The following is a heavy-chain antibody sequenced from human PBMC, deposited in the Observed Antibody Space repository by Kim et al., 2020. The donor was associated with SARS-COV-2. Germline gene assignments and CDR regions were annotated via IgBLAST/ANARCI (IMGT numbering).Heavy chain of an antibody. J-gene: IGHJ4*02. CDR2: VCCSETT. V-gene: IGHV4-61*01. Sequence: SETLSLTCTVSGDSVSSGNYYWSWIRQPPEKGLEWIGYVCCSETTTYNPSLKSRVTISVDTSKNQFSLKLSSVTAADTAVYYCARGHVTGWYWGQGTLVNVSS. CDR3: ARGHVTGWY. D-gene: IGHD6-19*01. CDR1: GDSVSSGNYY.